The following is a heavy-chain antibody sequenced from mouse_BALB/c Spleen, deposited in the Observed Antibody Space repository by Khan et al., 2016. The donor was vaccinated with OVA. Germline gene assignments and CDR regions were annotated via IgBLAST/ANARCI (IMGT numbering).Heavy chain of an antibody. Sequence: QVRLQQSGAELVRPGTSVKMSCKAAGYTFTNYWIGWVKQRPGHGLEWIGDIYPGGGYTNYNEKFKGKATLTEDTSSSTAYMQVSSLTSEDSAIYYCARRWAARATWDYFDYWGQGTTLTVSS. CDR1: GYTFTNYW. CDR2: IYPGGGYT. J-gene: IGHJ2*01. V-gene: IGHV1-63*02. CDR3: ARRWAARATWDYFDY. D-gene: IGHD3-1*01.